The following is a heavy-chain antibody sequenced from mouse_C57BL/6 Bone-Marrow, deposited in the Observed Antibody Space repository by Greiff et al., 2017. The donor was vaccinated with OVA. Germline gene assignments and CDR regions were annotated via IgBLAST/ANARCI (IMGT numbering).Heavy chain of an antibody. CDR1: GFTFSDYG. V-gene: IGHV5-17*01. CDR2: ISSGSSTI. J-gene: IGHJ1*03. Sequence: EVKLMESGGGLVKPGGSLKLSCAASGFTFSDYGMHWVRQAPEKGLEWVAYISSGSSTIYYADTVKGRFTISRDNAKNTLFLQMTSLRSEDTAMDYCARINYWYLDVGGTGTTVTVSS. CDR3: ARINYWYLDV.